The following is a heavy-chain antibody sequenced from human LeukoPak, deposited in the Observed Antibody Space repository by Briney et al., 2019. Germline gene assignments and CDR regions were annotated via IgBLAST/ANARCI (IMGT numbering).Heavy chain of an antibody. CDR2: IYYSGST. CDR3: ASPRENIAVAGLGY. D-gene: IGHD6-19*01. Sequence: SETLSLTCTVSGVSISSSSYYWGWIRQPPGKELEWIGSIYYSGSTYYNPSLKSRVTISVDTSKNQFSLKLSSVTAADTAVYYCASPRENIAVAGLGYWGQGTLVTVSS. J-gene: IGHJ4*02. V-gene: IGHV4-39*01. CDR1: GVSISSSSYY.